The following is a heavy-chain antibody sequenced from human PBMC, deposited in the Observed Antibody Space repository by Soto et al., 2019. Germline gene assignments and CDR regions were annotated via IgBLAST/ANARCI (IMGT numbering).Heavy chain of an antibody. V-gene: IGHV3-33*01. CDR1: GFSFSNYA. CDR2: IWYDGSNK. D-gene: IGHD1-26*01. Sequence: GGSLRLSCAASGFSFSNYAMHWVRQAPGKGLEWVAVIWYDGSNKYYADSVKGRFTISKDNSQTTVYLQMNSLRAEDTAVYYCTRDPYGGSRYYFDSWGQGALVTVSS. CDR3: TRDPYGGSRYYFDS. J-gene: IGHJ4*02.